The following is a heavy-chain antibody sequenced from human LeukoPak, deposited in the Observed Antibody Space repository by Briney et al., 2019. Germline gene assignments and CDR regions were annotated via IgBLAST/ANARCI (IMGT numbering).Heavy chain of an antibody. D-gene: IGHD3-16*01. Sequence: SGTLSLTCDVSGGSVSSSSSFWAWIRQPPGKGLEWIGNVYYSGSTHYNPSLKSRVTISLDMSKNQFSLRLTSVTAADTAMYYCARHGLYQDYGYWGQGTLVTVSS. CDR1: GGSVSSSSSF. V-gene: IGHV4-39*01. J-gene: IGHJ4*02. CDR2: VYYSGST. CDR3: ARHGLYQDYGY.